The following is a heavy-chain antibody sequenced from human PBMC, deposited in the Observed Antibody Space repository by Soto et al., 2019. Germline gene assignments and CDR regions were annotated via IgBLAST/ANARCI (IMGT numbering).Heavy chain of an antibody. CDR3: ARVAVDAVTLSRVGTTHYYGMDV. V-gene: IGHV1-69*13. D-gene: IGHD4-17*01. Sequence: ASVKVSCKASGGTFSSYAISWVRQAPGQGLEWMGGIIPIFGTANYAQKFQGRVTITADESTSTAYMELSSLRSEDTAVYYCARVAVDAVTLSRVGTTHYYGMDVWGQGTTVTVSS. CDR1: GGTFSSYA. J-gene: IGHJ6*02. CDR2: IIPIFGTA.